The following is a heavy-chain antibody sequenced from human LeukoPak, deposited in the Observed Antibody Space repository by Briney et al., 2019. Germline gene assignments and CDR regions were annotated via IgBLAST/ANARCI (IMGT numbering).Heavy chain of an antibody. J-gene: IGHJ2*01. CDR2: INPNSGGT. CDR1: GYTFTGYY. Sequence: ASVKVSCKASGYTFTGYYMHWVRQAPGQGLEWMGWINPNSGGTNYAQKFQGRVTMTRDTSISTAYMELSRLRSDDTAVYYCARVGCSSTSCYYWYFDLWGRGTLVTVSS. CDR3: ARVGCSSTSCYYWYFDL. D-gene: IGHD2-2*01. V-gene: IGHV1-2*02.